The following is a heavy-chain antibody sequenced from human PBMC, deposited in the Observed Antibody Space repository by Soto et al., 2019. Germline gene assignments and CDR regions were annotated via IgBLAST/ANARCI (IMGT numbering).Heavy chain of an antibody. V-gene: IGHV4-31*03. CDR3: ARDGIKIFGARYYYYGMDV. CDR1: GGSISSGGYY. D-gene: IGHD3-3*01. J-gene: IGHJ6*02. Sequence: QVQLQESGPGLVKPSQTLSLTCTVSGGSISSGGYYWSWIRQHPGKGMEWIGYIDYSGSTYYNPSLKSRVTISVDTSNNQFSLKLSSVTAADTAVYYCARDGIKIFGARYYYYGMDVWGQGTTVTVSS. CDR2: IDYSGST.